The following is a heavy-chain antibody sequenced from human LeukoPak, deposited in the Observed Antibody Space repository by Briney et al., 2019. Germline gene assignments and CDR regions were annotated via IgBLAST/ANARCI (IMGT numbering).Heavy chain of an antibody. D-gene: IGHD3-10*01. CDR2: IGVGGTP. Sequence: PGGSLRLSCAASGFTFNNYAFTWVRQAPGKGPDWVSSIGVGGTPYYADSVKGRFTISRDNAKNSLYLQMNSLRAEDTAVYYCARITMVRGVVRREIDSWGQGTLVTVSS. CDR3: ARITMVRGVVRREIDS. V-gene: IGHV3-69-1*01. CDR1: GFTFNNYA. J-gene: IGHJ4*02.